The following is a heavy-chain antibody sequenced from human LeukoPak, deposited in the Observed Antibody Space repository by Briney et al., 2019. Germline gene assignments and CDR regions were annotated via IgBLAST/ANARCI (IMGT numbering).Heavy chain of an antibody. D-gene: IGHD1-26*01. Sequence: GGSLRLSCAASGFTFSSYWMSWVRQAPGKGLEWVANIKQDGSEKYYVDSVKGRFTISRDNAKNSLYLQMNSLKMEDTGVYYCATDPSVGGLLWGQGTLVTVSS. CDR1: GFTFSSYW. CDR3: ATDPSVGGLL. V-gene: IGHV3-7*03. J-gene: IGHJ4*02. CDR2: IKQDGSEK.